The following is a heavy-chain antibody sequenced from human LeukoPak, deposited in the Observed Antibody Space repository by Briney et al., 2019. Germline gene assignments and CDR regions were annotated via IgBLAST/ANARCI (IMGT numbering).Heavy chain of an antibody. CDR3: ARTKVLPDYYDNSGGFDY. D-gene: IGHD3-22*01. CDR2: INPSGGST. J-gene: IGHJ4*02. CDR1: GYTFTSYY. V-gene: IGHV1-46*01. Sequence: ASVKVSCKASGYTFTSYYMHWVRQAPGQGLEWMGIINPSGGSTSYAQKFQGRVTMTRDMSTSTVYMELSSLRSEDTAVYYCARTKVLPDYYDNSGGFDYWGQGTLVTVSS.